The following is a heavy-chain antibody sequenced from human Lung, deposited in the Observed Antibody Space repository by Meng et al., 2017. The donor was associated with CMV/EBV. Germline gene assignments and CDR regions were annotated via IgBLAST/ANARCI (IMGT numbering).Heavy chain of an antibody. J-gene: IGHJ4*02. V-gene: IGHV1-2*02. CDR2: IDPRRGDT. Sequence: QVQVVQSGAALKKPGASEKVSCRASGYTITSYYIHWIRQAPGQGLEWMGWIDPRRGDTKYAQRFQGRVTLTRDTSIDTVYMELTSLTSDDTAVYYCARDDYGPFNYWGQGTLVTVSS. CDR3: ARDDYGPFNY. CDR1: GYTITSYY. D-gene: IGHD4/OR15-4a*01.